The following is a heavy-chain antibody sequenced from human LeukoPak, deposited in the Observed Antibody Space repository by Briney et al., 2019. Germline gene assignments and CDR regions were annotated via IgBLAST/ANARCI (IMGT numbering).Heavy chain of an antibody. V-gene: IGHV4-39*07. CDR3: ARLNSGWYTGYRDY. CDR1: GGSISSSSYY. Sequence: SETLSLTCTVSGGSISSSSYYWGWIRQPPGKGLEWIGSIYYSGSTYYNPSLKSRVTISVDTSKNQFSLKLSSVTAADTAVYYCARLNSGWYTGYRDYWGQGTLVTVSS. J-gene: IGHJ4*02. D-gene: IGHD6-19*01. CDR2: IYYSGST.